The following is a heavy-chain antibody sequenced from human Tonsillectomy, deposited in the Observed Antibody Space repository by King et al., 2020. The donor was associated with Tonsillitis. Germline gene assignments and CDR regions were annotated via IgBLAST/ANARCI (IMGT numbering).Heavy chain of an antibody. J-gene: IGHJ4*02. V-gene: IGHV3-33*05. CDR3: AQADYYDSSGYWDY. CDR2: ISYDGSHK. D-gene: IGHD3-22*01. Sequence: VQLVESGGGVVQPGRSLRLSCAASGFTFSNYGMHWVRQAPGKGLEWVAVISYDGSHKYYADSVKGRFTISRDNSKNTLFLQMHSLRAEDTAVYYCAQADYYDSSGYWDYWGQGTLVTVSS. CDR1: GFTFSNYG.